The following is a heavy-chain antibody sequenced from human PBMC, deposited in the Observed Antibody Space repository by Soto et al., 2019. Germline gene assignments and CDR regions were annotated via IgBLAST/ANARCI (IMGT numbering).Heavy chain of an antibody. CDR3: ARGYPVRDDAFDI. CDR2: INHSGST. D-gene: IGHD4-17*01. Sequence: SETLSLTCAVYGGSVSGYYWSWIRQPPGKGLEWIGEINHSGSTNYNPSLNSRVTISVDTSKNQFSLKLSSVTAADTAVYYCARGYPVRDDAFDIWGQGTMVTVSS. J-gene: IGHJ3*02. V-gene: IGHV4-34*01. CDR1: GGSVSGYY.